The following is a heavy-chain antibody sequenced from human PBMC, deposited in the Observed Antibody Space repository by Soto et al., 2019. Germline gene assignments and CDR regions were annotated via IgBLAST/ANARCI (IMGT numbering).Heavy chain of an antibody. Sequence: GASVKVSCKASGYTFTSYDINWVRQATGQGLEWMGWMNPNSGNTGYAQKFQGRVTMTRNTSISTAYMELSSLRSEDTAVYYCARGLIPARPLRFDPWGQGTLVTVSS. CDR3: ARGLIPARPLRFDP. CDR1: GYTFTSYD. CDR2: MNPNSGNT. J-gene: IGHJ5*02. D-gene: IGHD6-6*01. V-gene: IGHV1-8*01.